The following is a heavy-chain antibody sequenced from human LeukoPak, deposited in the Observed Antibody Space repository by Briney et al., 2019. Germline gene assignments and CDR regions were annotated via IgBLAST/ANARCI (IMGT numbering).Heavy chain of an antibody. Sequence: PGGSLRLSCAASGFTFSGYSMNWGRHGPGKVLEWFSSITSSSSSTYYVDSVKGRFALSIDTAKNSLYLHMNRLSAEDTAVYYCAPAGGISTWYFDYWGQGTLVTVSS. V-gene: IGHV3-21*01. CDR1: GFTFSGYS. J-gene: IGHJ4*02. D-gene: IGHD1-26*01. CDR2: ITSSSSST. CDR3: APAGGISTWYFDY.